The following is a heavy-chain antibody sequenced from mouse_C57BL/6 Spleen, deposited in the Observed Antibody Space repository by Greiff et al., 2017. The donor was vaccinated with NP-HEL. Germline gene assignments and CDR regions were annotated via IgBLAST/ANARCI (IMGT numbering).Heavy chain of an antibody. CDR2: ISSGSSTI. V-gene: IGHV5-17*01. J-gene: IGHJ1*03. CDR1: GFTFSDYG. D-gene: IGHD1-1*01. CDR3: ARHYYGSSYWYFDV. Sequence: EVKLMESGGGLVKPGGSLKLSGAASGFTFSDYGMHWVRQAPEKGLEWVAYISSGSSTIYYADTVKGRFTISRDNAKNTLFLQMTSLRSEDTAMYYCARHYYGSSYWYFDVWGTGTTVTVSS.